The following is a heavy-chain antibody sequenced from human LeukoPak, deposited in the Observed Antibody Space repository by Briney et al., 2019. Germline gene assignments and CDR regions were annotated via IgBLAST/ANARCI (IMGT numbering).Heavy chain of an antibody. CDR1: GGTFSSYA. V-gene: IGHV1-69*05. Sequence: SVKVSCKASGGTFSSYAISWVRQAPGQGLEWMGGIIPIFGTANYAQKFQGRVTITTDESTSTAYMELSSLRSEDTAVYYCATGSKTGVHAKYNWFGPGGQGTLVTVSS. J-gene: IGHJ5*02. CDR2: IIPIFGTA. CDR3: ATGSKTGVHAKYNWFGP. D-gene: IGHD1-1*01.